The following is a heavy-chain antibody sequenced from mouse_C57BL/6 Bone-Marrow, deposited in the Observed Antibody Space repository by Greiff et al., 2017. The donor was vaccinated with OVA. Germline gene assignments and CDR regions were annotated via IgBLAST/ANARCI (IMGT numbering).Heavy chain of an antibody. CDR1: GYSFTGYY. CDR3: AIYYYGSSREVSDYAMDN. Sequence: EVQLQESGPELVKPGASVKISCKASGYSFTGYYMNWVKQSPEKSLEWIGEINPSTGGTTYNQKFKAKATLTVDKSSSTAYMQLKSLTSEDSAVYYCAIYYYGSSREVSDYAMDNEDRGNSVTVTS. D-gene: IGHD1-1*01. V-gene: IGHV1-42*01. CDR2: INPSTGGT. J-gene: IGHJ4*01.